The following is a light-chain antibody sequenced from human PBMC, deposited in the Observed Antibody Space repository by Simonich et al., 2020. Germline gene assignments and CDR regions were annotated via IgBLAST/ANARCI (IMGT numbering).Light chain of an antibody. Sequence: DIVMTQSPLSLPVTPGEPASISCRSSQSLLHSNGYNYLDWYLQKPGQSPQLLIYLGSNRAAGVPDRFSGSGSGTVFTLKISRVEAEDVGVYYCMQSIQLPRTFGQGTKVEIK. V-gene: IGKV2-28*01. CDR1: QSLLHSNGYNY. J-gene: IGKJ1*01. CDR3: MQSIQLPRT. CDR2: LGS.